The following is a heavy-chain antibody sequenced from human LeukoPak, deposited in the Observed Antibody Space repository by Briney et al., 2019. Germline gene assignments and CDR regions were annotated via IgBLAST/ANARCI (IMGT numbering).Heavy chain of an antibody. Sequence: GGSLRLSCAASGFTFSSYAMHWVRQAPGKGLEWVAVISYDGSSKYYADSVKGRFTISRDNSKNTLYLQMNSLRAEDTAVYYCARAERGYYYYGMDVWGQGTTVTVSS. CDR2: ISYDGSSK. V-gene: IGHV3-30-3*01. CDR3: ARAERGYYYYGMDV. J-gene: IGHJ6*02. CDR1: GFTFSSYA.